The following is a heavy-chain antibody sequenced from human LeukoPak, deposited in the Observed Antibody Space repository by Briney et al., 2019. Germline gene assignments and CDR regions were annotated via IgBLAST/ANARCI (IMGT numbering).Heavy chain of an antibody. V-gene: IGHV4-38-2*02. CDR1: GGSISSYY. CDR3: ARGISGSFDAFDI. CDR2: IYHSGST. D-gene: IGHD1-26*01. J-gene: IGHJ3*02. Sequence: SETLSLTCTVSGGSISSYYWGWIRQPPGKGLEWIGSIYHSGSTYYNPSLKSRVTISVDTSKNQFSLKLSSVTAADTAAYYCARGISGSFDAFDIWGQGTMVTVSS.